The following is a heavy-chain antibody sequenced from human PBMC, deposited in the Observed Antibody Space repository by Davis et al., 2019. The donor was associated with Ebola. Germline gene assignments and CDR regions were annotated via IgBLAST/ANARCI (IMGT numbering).Heavy chain of an antibody. CDR3: ATSTESGYIWPYYFGY. J-gene: IGHJ4*02. V-gene: IGHV3-48*02. D-gene: IGHD3-3*01. CDR1: GFTFRTYS. Sequence: GESLKISCAASGFTFRTYSMNWVRQAPGKGLEWVSYISSSSTTIYYADSVKGRFTISRDNAKNSLYLQMNSLRDEDTAVYHCATSTESGYIWPYYFGYWGQGTLVTVSS. CDR2: ISSSSTTI.